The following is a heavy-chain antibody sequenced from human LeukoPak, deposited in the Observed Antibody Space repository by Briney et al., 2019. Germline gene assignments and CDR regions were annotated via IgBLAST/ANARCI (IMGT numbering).Heavy chain of an antibody. V-gene: IGHV3-30*04. CDR2: ISYDGSYK. J-gene: IGHJ6*03. CDR3: ARDTYYGSGRHYYYYMDV. D-gene: IGHD3-10*01. CDR1: GFTFSSYA. Sequence: PGRSLRLSCAASGFTFSSYAMHWVRQAPGKGPEWVALISYDGSYKDYADSVKGRFTISRDTSKNTLFLQVISLRAEDTAVYYCARDTYYGSGRHYYYYMDVWGKGTTVTVSS.